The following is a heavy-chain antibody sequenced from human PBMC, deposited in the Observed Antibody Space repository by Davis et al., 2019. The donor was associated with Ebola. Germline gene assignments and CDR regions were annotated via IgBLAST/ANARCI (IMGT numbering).Heavy chain of an antibody. Sequence: GGSLRLSCAASGFTFSSYAMSWVRQAPGKGLEWVSAISGSGGSTYYADSVKGRFTISRDNSKNTLYLQMNSLRAEDTAVYYCAKARFRSSSSSSSGGPNFDYWGQGTLVTVSS. CDR1: GFTFSSYA. CDR2: ISGSGGST. J-gene: IGHJ4*02. V-gene: IGHV3-23*01. D-gene: IGHD6-6*01. CDR3: AKARFRSSSSSSSGGPNFDY.